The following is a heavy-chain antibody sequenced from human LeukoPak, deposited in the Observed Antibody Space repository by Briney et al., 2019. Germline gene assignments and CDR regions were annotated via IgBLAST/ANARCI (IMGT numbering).Heavy chain of an antibody. D-gene: IGHD2-15*01. CDR2: INPKTGDT. V-gene: IGHV1-2*02. J-gene: IGHJ4*02. CDR3: ATYRAWWSLDY. Sequence: GASVKVSCKVSGYTLTELSMHWVRQAPGKGLKWMGYINPKTGDTNYPQNIQGRVTMTSDTSISTAYMELSRLTSDDTAVYHCATYRAWWSLDYWGQGPPITVSS. CDR1: GYTLTELS.